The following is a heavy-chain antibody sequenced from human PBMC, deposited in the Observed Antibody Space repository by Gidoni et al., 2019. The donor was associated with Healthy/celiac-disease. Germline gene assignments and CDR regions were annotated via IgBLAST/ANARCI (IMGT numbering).Heavy chain of an antibody. D-gene: IGHD1-26*01. V-gene: IGHV2-70*11. CDR1: GLSLSTGGMC. CDR2: IAWDDNK. Sequence: KPTQPLTLTCTFPGLSLSTGGMCVSWIRQPPGKALEWRARIAWDDNKYYNTSLKTRLTISKDTSKNQVVLTLTNMDPVDTATYYCAQSRPGSGSFVSYCMDVWGKGTTVTVSS. CDR3: AQSRPGSGSFVSYCMDV. J-gene: IGHJ6*03.